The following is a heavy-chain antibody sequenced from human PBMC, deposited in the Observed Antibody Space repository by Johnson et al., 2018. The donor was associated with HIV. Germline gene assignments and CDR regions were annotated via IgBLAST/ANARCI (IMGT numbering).Heavy chain of an antibody. V-gene: IGHV3-13*01. CDR3: AKDRGGGWYGEYNFDI. D-gene: IGHD6-19*01. CDR1: GFTFSSYD. J-gene: IGHJ3*02. CDR2: IGTAGDT. Sequence: VQLVESGGGLVQPGGSLRLSCAASGFTFSSYDMHWVRQATGKGLEWVSAIGTAGDTYYPGSVKGRFTISRDNSKNTLYLQMNSLRAEDTAVYYCAKDRGGGWYGEYNFDIWGQGTMVTVSS.